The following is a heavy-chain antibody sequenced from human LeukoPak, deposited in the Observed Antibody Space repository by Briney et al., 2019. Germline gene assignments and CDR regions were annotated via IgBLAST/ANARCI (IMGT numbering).Heavy chain of an antibody. CDR3: ARDGGGATLAYYFDS. CDR1: GFTFSSYW. D-gene: IGHD1-26*01. CDR2: IKQDGSEK. V-gene: IGHV3-7*01. Sequence: GGSLRLSCAASGFTFSSYWMSWVRQAPGKGLEWVANIKQDGSEKYYVDSVKGRFTISRDNAKNSLYLQMNSLRAEDTAVYYCARDGGGATLAYYFDSWGQGTLVTVSS. J-gene: IGHJ4*02.